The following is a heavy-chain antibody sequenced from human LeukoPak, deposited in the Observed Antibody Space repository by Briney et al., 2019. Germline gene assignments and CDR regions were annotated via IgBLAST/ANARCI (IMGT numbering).Heavy chain of an antibody. CDR3: AKGPTYYYDSSGYYHDAFDI. V-gene: IGHV3-30*18. CDR2: ISYDGSNK. D-gene: IGHD3-22*01. CDR1: GFTFSSYG. Sequence: GGSLRRSCAASGFTFSSYGMHWVRQAPGKGLEWVAVISYDGSNKYYADSVKGRFTISRDNSKNTLYLQMNSLRAEDTAVYYCAKGPTYYYDSSGYYHDAFDIWGQGTMVTVSS. J-gene: IGHJ3*02.